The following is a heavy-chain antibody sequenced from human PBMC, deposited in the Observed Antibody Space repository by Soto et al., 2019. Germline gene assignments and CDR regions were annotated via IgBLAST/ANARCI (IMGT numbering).Heavy chain of an antibody. Sequence: GASVKVSCKASGYTFTSYDINWVRQATGQGLEWMGWMNPNSGNTGYAQKFQGRVTMTRNTSISTAYMELSSLRSEDTAVYYCARASVNRGRYFPDYWGQGTLVTVSS. D-gene: IGHD1-26*01. J-gene: IGHJ4*02. CDR2: MNPNSGNT. V-gene: IGHV1-8*01. CDR1: GYTFTSYD. CDR3: ARASVNRGRYFPDY.